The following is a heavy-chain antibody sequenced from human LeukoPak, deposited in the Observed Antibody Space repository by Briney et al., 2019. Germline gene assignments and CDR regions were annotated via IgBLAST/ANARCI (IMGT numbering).Heavy chain of an antibody. D-gene: IGHD2-15*01. V-gene: IGHV1-69*05. J-gene: IGHJ3*02. Sequence: SVKVSCKASGGTFSTYAITWVRQAPGQGLEWMGKIIPFFGTANYTQKFQGRVTITTDESTSTAYMELSSLRSDDTAVYYCARRETLGYCTGGNCYSAFDIWGQGTMVTVSS. CDR2: IIPFFGTA. CDR1: GGTFSTYA. CDR3: ARRETLGYCTGGNCYSAFDI.